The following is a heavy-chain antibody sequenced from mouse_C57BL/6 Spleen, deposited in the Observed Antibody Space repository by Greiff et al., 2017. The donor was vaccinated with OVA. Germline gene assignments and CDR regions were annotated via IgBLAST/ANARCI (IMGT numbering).Heavy chain of an antibody. CDR3: ARELYSVYFDY. CDR2: ISDGGSYT. J-gene: IGHJ2*01. CDR1: GFTFSSYA. V-gene: IGHV5-4*01. Sequence: EVQLVESGGGLVKPGGSLKLSCAASGFTFSSYAMSWVRQTPEKRLEWVATISDGGSYTYYPDNVKGRFTISRDNAKNNLYLQMSHLKSEDTAMYYCARELYSVYFDYWGQGTTLTVSS. D-gene: IGHD1-1*01.